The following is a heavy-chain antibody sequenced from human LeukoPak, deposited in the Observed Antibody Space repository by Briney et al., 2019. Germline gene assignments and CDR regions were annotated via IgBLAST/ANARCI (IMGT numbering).Heavy chain of an antibody. CDR1: GFXFSSYS. CDR3: ARDRGAYYFDY. CDR2: ISSSSSYI. Sequence: GGSLRLSCAASGFXFSSYSINWVRQAPGKGLEWVSSISSSSSYIYYADSVKGRFTISRDNAKNSLYLQMNSLRAEDTAVYYCARDRGAYYFDYWGQGTLVTVSS. V-gene: IGHV3-21*01. J-gene: IGHJ4*02.